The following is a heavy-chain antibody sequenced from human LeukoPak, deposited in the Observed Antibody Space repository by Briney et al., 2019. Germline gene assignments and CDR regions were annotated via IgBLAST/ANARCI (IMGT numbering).Heavy chain of an antibody. CDR3: PRGRGGGYRPYYYYSYMDV. CDR2: TNHSGST. Sequence: PSETLSLTCAVYGGSFCGYYWIWIRQPPGYRLERIGETNHSGSTNYNPSLMIRVTISVDTSKNQFSLKLSSVTAADTAVYYCPRGRGGGYRPYYYYSYMDVWGKGTTVTVSS. CDR1: GGSFCGYY. D-gene: IGHD5-24*01. V-gene: IGHV4-34*01. J-gene: IGHJ6*03.